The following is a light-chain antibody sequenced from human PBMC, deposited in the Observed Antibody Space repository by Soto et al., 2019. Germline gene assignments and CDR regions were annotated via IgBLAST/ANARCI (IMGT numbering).Light chain of an antibody. CDR2: AAS. V-gene: IGKV1-8*01. J-gene: IGKJ2*01. Sequence: SPSSFSASTGDRVTITCRASQGISSYLAWYQQKPGKAPKLLIYAASTLQSGVPSRFSGSGSGTDFTLTISCLQSEDFATYYCQQYYSYPSFGQ. CDR3: QQYYSYPS. CDR1: QGISSY.